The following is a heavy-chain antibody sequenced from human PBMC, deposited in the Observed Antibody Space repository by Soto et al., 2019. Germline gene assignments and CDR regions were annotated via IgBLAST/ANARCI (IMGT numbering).Heavy chain of an antibody. Sequence: EVQLVESGGGLVKPGGSLRLSCAASGFIFTRYSMNWVRQAPGKGLEWVSRINSDGSSTSHADSVKGRFTISRDNAKNTLYLQMSSLRAEDTAVYYCARPPYLPDDVFDVWGRGTVVTVSS. D-gene: IGHD2-2*01. J-gene: IGHJ3*01. CDR1: GFIFTRYS. CDR3: ARPPYLPDDVFDV. V-gene: IGHV3-74*02. CDR2: INSDGSST.